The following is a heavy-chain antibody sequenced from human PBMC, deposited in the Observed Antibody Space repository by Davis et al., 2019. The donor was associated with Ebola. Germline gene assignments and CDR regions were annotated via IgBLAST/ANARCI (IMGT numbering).Heavy chain of an antibody. Sequence: MPSETLSLTCAVYGGSFSGYYWSWIRQHPGKGLEWIGYIYYSGSTYYNPSLKSRVTISVDTSKNQFSLKLSSVTAADTAVYYCARGLATVTSLWFDPWGQGTLVTVSS. CDR2: IYYSGST. D-gene: IGHD4-17*01. CDR3: ARGLATVTSLWFDP. CDR1: GGSFSGYY. V-gene: IGHV4-31*11. J-gene: IGHJ5*02.